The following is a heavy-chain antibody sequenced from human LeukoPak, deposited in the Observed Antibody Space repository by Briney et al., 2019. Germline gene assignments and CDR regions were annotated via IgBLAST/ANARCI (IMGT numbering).Heavy chain of an antibody. CDR1: GLTFSSFA. J-gene: IGHJ4*02. V-gene: IGHV3-74*01. CDR3: ASSTQISKYADY. CDR2: INSDGSIT. Sequence: GGSLRLSCAASGLTFSSFALSWVRQAPGKGLEWVSRINSDGSITTYAVSVRGRFTISRDNAKSTLYLQMNSLRAEDTAVYYCASSTQISKYADYWGQGALVTVSS. D-gene: IGHD2-2*01.